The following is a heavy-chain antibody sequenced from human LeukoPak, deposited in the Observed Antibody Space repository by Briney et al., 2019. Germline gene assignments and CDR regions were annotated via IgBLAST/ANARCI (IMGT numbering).Heavy chain of an antibody. Sequence: GGSLRLSCAASGFTFSSYAMSWVRQAPGKGLEWVAVISYDGSNKYYADSVKGRFTISRDNSKNTLYLQMNSLRAEDTAVYYCAKGEWLLHIDYWGQGTLVTVSS. J-gene: IGHJ4*02. V-gene: IGHV3-30*18. CDR3: AKGEWLLHIDY. CDR1: GFTFSSYA. D-gene: IGHD3-3*01. CDR2: ISYDGSNK.